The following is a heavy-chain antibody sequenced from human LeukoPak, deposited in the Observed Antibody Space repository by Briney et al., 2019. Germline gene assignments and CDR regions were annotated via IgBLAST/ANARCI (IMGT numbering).Heavy chain of an antibody. CDR3: ARAPIAVAGMDY. V-gene: IGHV4-59*01. J-gene: IGHJ4*02. Sequence: SETLSLTCTVSGGSISSYYWSWIRQPPGKGLEWIGYIYYSGSTNYNPSLKSRVTISVDTSKNQFSLKLCSVTAADTAVYYCARAPIAVAGMDYWGQGTLVTVSS. CDR1: GGSISSYY. CDR2: IYYSGST. D-gene: IGHD6-19*01.